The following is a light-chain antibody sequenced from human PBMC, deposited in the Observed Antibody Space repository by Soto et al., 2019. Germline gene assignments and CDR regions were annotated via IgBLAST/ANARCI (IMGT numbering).Light chain of an antibody. CDR2: GAS. V-gene: IGKV3-20*01. CDR1: QSVSNNY. CDR3: QQYGSSGT. J-gene: IGKJ1*01. Sequence: VMRLSAGAVSLSPGERATLSCRASQSVSNNYLAWYQQKPGQAPRLLIYGASNRATGTPDRFSGSGSGTDFTLTISRLEPEDFAVYYCQQYGSSGTFGQVTKVAIK.